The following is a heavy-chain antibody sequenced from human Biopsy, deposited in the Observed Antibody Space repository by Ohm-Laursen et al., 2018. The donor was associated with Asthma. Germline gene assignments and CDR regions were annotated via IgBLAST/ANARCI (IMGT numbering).Heavy chain of an antibody. J-gene: IGHJ6*02. D-gene: IGHD6-13*01. V-gene: IGHV4-39*01. CDR2: IYYSGTT. CDR3: VRGSSSWHHGPFHYYYGLDV. Sequence: SQTLSLTCSLSSGSGGYMRSGNYYWGWIRQPPGKGLEWFGRIYYSGTTYYNPSLESRVTVSADTPKNQFSLKLTSVTAADTAVYYCVRGSSSWHHGPFHYYYGLDVWGQGTTATVSS. CDR1: SGSGGYMRSGNYY.